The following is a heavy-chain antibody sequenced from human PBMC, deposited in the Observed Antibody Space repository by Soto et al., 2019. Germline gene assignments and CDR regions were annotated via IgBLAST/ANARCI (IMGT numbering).Heavy chain of an antibody. J-gene: IGHJ5*02. CDR2: VIPFLSIA. CDR3: ARDSNVYYSGFHS. CDR1: GGTFSSYT. Sequence: QVHLVQSGAEVKKPGSSVKVSCKTSGGTFSSYTISWVRQAPGQGLEWMGRVIPFLSIANYAQKFLGRVTIAADNSTSTAYMELSSLRSEDTAVYYCARDSNVYYSGFHSWGQGTLVTVSS. V-gene: IGHV1-69*08. D-gene: IGHD5-12*01.